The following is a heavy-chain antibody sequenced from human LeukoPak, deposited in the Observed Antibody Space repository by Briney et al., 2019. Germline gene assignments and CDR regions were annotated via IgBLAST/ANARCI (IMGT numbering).Heavy chain of an antibody. CDR3: ARDYCSSTSCLFDY. V-gene: IGHV1-2*06. CDR2: INPNSGDT. J-gene: IGHJ4*02. D-gene: IGHD2-2*01. Sequence: ASVKVSCEASGYTFTGYHMHWVRQAPGQGLEWMGRINPNSGDTNYAQKFQGRVTMTRDTSISTAYMELSRLRSDDTAVYYCARDYCSSTSCLFDYWGQGTLVTVSS. CDR1: GYTFTGYH.